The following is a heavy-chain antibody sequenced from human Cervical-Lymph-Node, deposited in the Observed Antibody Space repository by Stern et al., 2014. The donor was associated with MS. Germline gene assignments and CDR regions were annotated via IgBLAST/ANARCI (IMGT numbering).Heavy chain of an antibody. J-gene: IGHJ3*02. CDR3: ARRDVLTGFDVFDI. CDR2: IYPGDSDT. V-gene: IGHV5-51*03. D-gene: IGHD3-9*01. Sequence: VQLVQSGPEVRKPGESLKISCKASGYTFTTFWIGWVRQVPGKGLEWVGIIYPGDSDTRYRPSFQGQVTISADNSISPAFLQWRRLKASDTAIYYCARRDVLTGFDVFDIWGRGTLVTVSS. CDR1: GYTFTTFW.